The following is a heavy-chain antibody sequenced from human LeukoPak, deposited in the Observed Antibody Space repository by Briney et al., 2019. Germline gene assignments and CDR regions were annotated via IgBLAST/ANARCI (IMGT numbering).Heavy chain of an antibody. D-gene: IGHD3-22*01. CDR3: ASSYYDSSGSSFDY. CDR2: IYYSGST. V-gene: IGHV4-59*05. J-gene: IGHJ4*02. CDR1: GDSISSYY. Sequence: PSETLSLTCTVSGDSISSYYWSWLRQPPGKGLEWIGSIYYSGSTYYNPSLKSRVTISVDTSKNQFSLKLSSVTAADTAVYYCASSYYDSSGSSFDYWGQGTLVTVSS.